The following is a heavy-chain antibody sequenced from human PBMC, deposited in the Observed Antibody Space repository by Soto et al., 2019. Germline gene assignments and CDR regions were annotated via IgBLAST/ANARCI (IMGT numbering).Heavy chain of an antibody. CDR2: IYSGGST. CDR1: GFTVSSNY. J-gene: IGHJ4*02. V-gene: IGHV3-66*01. Sequence: GGSLRLSCAASGFTVSSNYMSWVRQAPGKGLEWVSVIYSGGSTYYADSVKGRFTISRDNSKNTLYLQMNSLRAEDTAVYYCAREAGHYDSSGYYYYFDYWGQGTLVTVSS. CDR3: AREAGHYDSSGYYYYFDY. D-gene: IGHD3-22*01.